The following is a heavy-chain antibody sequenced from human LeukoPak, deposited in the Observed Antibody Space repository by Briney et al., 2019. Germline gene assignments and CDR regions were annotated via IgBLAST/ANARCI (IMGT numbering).Heavy chain of an antibody. CDR3: ARHIYGDSVAFDV. CDR1: GGSSTSYY. V-gene: IGHV4-59*08. CDR2: IYFSGST. D-gene: IGHD4-17*01. Sequence: SETLSLTCAVSGGSSTSYYWSWIRRPPGKGLEWIAYIYFSGSTNYNPSLKSRVIISIDTSTNQFSLKLSSVTAADTALYFCARHIYGDSVAFDVWGQGTMVTVSS. J-gene: IGHJ3*01.